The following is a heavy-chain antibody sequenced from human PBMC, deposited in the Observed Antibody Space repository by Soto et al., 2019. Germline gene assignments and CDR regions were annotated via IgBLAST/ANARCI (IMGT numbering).Heavy chain of an antibody. J-gene: IGHJ6*03. V-gene: IGHV4-59*08. CDR3: ARLEVTTTYYYYYYMDV. D-gene: IGHD3-22*01. CDR1: GGTIGDFG. Sequence: SQTPCVRSSVAGGTIGDFGWSWILHPPGKGLEWIGYIYYSGSTNYNPSLKSRVTISVDTSKNQFSLKLSSVTAADTAVYYCARLEVTTTYYYYYYMDVWGKGTTVTVSS. CDR2: IYYSGST.